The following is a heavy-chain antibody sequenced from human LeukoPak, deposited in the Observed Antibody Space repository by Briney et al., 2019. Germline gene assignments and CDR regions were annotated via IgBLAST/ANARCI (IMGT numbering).Heavy chain of an antibody. D-gene: IGHD5-12*01. CDR1: GYSFTYYW. CDR2: IYPGDSDT. Sequence: GESLKISCKGSGYSFTYYWIGWVRQMPGRGLEWMGIIYPGDSDTRYSPSFQGQVTFSADQSISTAYLQWRSLKASDTAMYYGARLFLVGGYSGYGFDYWGQGTLVTVSS. CDR3: ARLFLVGGYSGYGFDY. J-gene: IGHJ4*02. V-gene: IGHV5-51*01.